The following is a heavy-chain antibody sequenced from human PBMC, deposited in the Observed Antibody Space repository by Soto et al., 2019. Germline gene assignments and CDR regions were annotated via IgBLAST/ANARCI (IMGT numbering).Heavy chain of an antibody. CDR3: ARGPATVVTPDYFGY. CDR2: INHSGST. CDR1: GGSFSGYD. D-gene: IGHD4-17*01. Sequence: ASETLSLTCAVYGGSFSGYDWSWIRQPPGKGLEWIGEINHSGSTNYNPSLKSRVTISVDTSKNQFSLKLSSVTAADTAVYYCARGPATVVTPDYFGYWGQGSLVTVSS. V-gene: IGHV4-34*01. J-gene: IGHJ4*02.